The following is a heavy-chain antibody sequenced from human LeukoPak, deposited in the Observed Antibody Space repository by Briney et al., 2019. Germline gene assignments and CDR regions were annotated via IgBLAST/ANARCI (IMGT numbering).Heavy chain of an antibody. J-gene: IGHJ4*02. CDR3: ARGEVLAARPWYFDY. V-gene: IGHV4-34*01. Sequence: SETLSLTCAVYGGSFSGYYWSWIRQPPGKGLEWIGEINHSGSTNYNPSLKSRVTISVDTSKNQFSLKLSSVTAADTAVYYCARGEVLAARPWYFDYWGQGTLVTVSS. CDR2: INHSGST. CDR1: GGSFSGYY. D-gene: IGHD6-6*01.